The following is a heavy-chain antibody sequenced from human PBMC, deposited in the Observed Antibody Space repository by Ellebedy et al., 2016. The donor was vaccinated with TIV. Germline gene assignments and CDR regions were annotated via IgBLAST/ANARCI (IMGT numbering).Heavy chain of an antibody. CDR1: GFSFSWHW. Sequence: GESLKISXAASGFSFSWHWMRWVRQAPGKGLVWVSRINNDGTATTYADSVKGRFTISRDNTKNTLYLQMNSLRAEDTGVYYCARRSSGYCVGVKCTTDFDYWGQGTLVTVSS. D-gene: IGHD3-9*01. J-gene: IGHJ4*02. CDR2: INNDGTAT. V-gene: IGHV3-74*01. CDR3: ARRSSGYCVGVKCTTDFDY.